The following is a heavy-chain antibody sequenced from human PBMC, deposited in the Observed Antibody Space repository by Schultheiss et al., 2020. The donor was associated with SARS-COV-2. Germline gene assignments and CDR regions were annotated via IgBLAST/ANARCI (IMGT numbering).Heavy chain of an antibody. J-gene: IGHJ3*01. V-gene: IGHV1-2*04. CDR1: GYTFNSNY. CDR3: ARCHDTGGNDVFDV. D-gene: IGHD4-23*01. CDR2: INPNSGGT. Sequence: ASVKVSCKASGYTFNSNYIHWVRQAPGQGLEWMGWINPNSGGTNYAQKFQGWVTMTRDTSITTAYMELNSLTSDASAVYYCARCHDTGGNDVFDVWGQGTVVTVAS.